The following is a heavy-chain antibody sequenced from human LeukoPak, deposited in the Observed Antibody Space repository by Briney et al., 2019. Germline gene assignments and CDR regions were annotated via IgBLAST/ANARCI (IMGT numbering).Heavy chain of an antibody. D-gene: IGHD1-26*01. CDR1: AVTFSGYA. V-gene: IGHV3-23*01. CDR2: IISSGGST. CDR3: AKDHTYSGSPRAFDY. J-gene: IGHJ4*02. Sequence: PGASLRLFCAASAVTFSGYAMSWVRQTPGKGLVWVLGIISSGGSTYYADSVKGRFTISRDNSKNTLYLQMNSLRAEDTAVYYCAKDHTYSGSPRAFDYWGQGTLVTVSS.